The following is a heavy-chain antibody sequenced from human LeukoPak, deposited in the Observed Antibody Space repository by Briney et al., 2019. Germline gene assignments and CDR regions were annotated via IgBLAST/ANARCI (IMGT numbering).Heavy chain of an antibody. CDR1: GGSIKSGDSY. D-gene: IGHD2-15*01. Sequence: SETLSLTCSVSGGSIKSGDSYWSWIRQPPGKGLEWIGYIYHSGSTYYNPSLKSRVTISVDTSKNQFSLRLSSVTAADTARYYCARGSGYFDYWGHGSLVPVSS. CDR2: IYHSGST. CDR3: ARGSGYFDY. J-gene: IGHJ4*01. V-gene: IGHV4-30-4*08.